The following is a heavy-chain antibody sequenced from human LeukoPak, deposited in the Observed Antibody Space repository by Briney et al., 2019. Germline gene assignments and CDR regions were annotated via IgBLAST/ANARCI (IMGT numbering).Heavy chain of an antibody. J-gene: IGHJ5*01. Sequence: SETLSLTCTVSGGSISGYYWTWIRQLPGKGLEWIGYIYNSGITNYNPSLKSRVTLSVHTSKNQFSLRLTSVTAADTAVHYCARSVPSLDYLFDSWGHGTLVTVSS. CDR2: IYNSGIT. CDR1: GGSISGYY. D-gene: IGHD4-11*01. V-gene: IGHV4-59*08. CDR3: ARSVPSLDYLFDS.